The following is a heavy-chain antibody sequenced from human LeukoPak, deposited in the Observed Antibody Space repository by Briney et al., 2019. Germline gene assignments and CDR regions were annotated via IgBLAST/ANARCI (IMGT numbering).Heavy chain of an antibody. CDR1: GFSFSSYG. D-gene: IGHD3-16*01. J-gene: IGHJ6*02. CDR2: INHNGNVN. Sequence: GGSLRLSCAASGFSFSSYGMNWARQAPGKGLEWVASINHNGNVNYYVDSVKGRFTISRDNAKNSLYLQMSNLRAEDTAVYFCARGGGLDVWGQGATVTVSS. V-gene: IGHV3-7*03. CDR3: ARGGGLDV.